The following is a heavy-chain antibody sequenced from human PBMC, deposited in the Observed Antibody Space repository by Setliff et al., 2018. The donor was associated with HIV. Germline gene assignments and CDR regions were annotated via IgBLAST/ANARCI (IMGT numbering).Heavy chain of an antibody. CDR1: GGSVNSGAYY. Sequence: SETLSLTCAVYGGSVNSGAYYWAWIRQPPGKGPEWIGNIYYSGTTYSNPSLKSRVTISIDTAKNQFSLKVTSVIAADTAVYYCARESPYYYYTDVWGKGTTVTVSS. CDR2: IYYSGTT. V-gene: IGHV4-39*02. J-gene: IGHJ6*03. CDR3: ARESPYYYYTDV. D-gene: IGHD3-16*01.